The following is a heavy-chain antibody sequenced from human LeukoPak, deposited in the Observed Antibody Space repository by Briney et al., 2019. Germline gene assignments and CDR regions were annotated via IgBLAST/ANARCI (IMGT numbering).Heavy chain of an antibody. CDR2: IYSGGST. Sequence: PGRSLRPSCAASGFTFSSYAMTWVRQFPGKGLEWVSVIYSGGSTYYADSVKGRFTISRDNSKSTLYLQMNSLRAEDTAVYYCARDTLLGYPPSSSPLMDVWGKGTTVTVSS. CDR1: GFTFSSYA. V-gene: IGHV3-66*02. J-gene: IGHJ6*03. D-gene: IGHD6-6*01. CDR3: ARDTLLGYPPSSSPLMDV.